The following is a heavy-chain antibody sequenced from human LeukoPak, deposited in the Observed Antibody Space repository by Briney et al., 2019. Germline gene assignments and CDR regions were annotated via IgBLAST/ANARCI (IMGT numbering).Heavy chain of an antibody. Sequence: PSETLSLTCTVSGGSISRSSYYWGWIRQPPGKGLEWIGSIYYSGSTYYNPSLKSRVTISVDTSKNQFSLKLSSVTAADTAVYYCARAGDRITMVRGVITEPNFDYWGQGTLVTVSS. CDR1: GGSISRSSYY. CDR2: IYYSGST. CDR3: ARAGDRITMVRGVITEPNFDY. D-gene: IGHD3-10*01. V-gene: IGHV4-39*01. J-gene: IGHJ4*02.